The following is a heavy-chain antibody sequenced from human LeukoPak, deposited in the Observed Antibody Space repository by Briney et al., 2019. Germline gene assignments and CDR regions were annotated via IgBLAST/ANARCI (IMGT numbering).Heavy chain of an antibody. CDR1: GGSVSSDDYY. D-gene: IGHD6-13*01. CDR3: ARSAFLVTAPGLYYFDY. Sequence: SETLSLTCSVSGGSVSSDDYYWSWIRQPPGKGLEWIGYIYYSGTTNYNPSLKSRVIISVDTSKNQFSLHLSSVTAADTAVYYCARSAFLVTAPGLYYFDYWGQGTLVAVSS. CDR2: IYYSGTT. J-gene: IGHJ4*02. V-gene: IGHV4-61*08.